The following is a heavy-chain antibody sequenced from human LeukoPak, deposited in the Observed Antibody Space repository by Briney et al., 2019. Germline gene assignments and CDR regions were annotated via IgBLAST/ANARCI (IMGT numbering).Heavy chain of an antibody. V-gene: IGHV3-53*01. J-gene: IGHJ6*02. Sequence: QPGGSLRLSCAASGFTVSSNYMSWVRQAPGKGLEWVSVIYRGGNTYYEDSVKGRFTISRDTSKNTLYLQMNSLRAEDTAVYYCARVHGEDYSYYYGMDVWGQGTTVTVSS. D-gene: IGHD4-17*01. CDR2: IYRGGNT. CDR1: GFTVSSNY. CDR3: ARVHGEDYSYYYGMDV.